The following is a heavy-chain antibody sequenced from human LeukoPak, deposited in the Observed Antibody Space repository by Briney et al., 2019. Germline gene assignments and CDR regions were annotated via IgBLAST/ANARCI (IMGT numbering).Heavy chain of an antibody. Sequence: LSGGSLRLSCAASGFTVSSNYMSWVRQAPGKGLEWVSVIYSGGSTYYADSVKGRFTISRDNSKNTLYLQMNSLRAEDTAVYYCARGRVVVAAYYFDYWGQGTLVTVSS. V-gene: IGHV3-66*02. CDR1: GFTVSSNY. CDR3: ARGRVVVAAYYFDY. J-gene: IGHJ4*02. CDR2: IYSGGST. D-gene: IGHD2-15*01.